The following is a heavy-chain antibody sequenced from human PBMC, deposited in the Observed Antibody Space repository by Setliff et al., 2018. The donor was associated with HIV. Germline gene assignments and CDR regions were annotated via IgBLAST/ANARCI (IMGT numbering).Heavy chain of an antibody. D-gene: IGHD6-6*01. V-gene: IGHV1-18*01. J-gene: IGHJ4*02. CDR2: ISAYNGNT. CDR3: ARWYGFHSSSSVLGF. Sequence: GASVKVSCKASGYTFTTYGITWVRQAPGQGLEWMGWISAYNGNTNYAQKLQGRVTMTTDTSTSTAYMELRSLRSDDTAVYYCARWYGFHSSSSVLGFWGQGTLVTVSS. CDR1: GYTFTTYG.